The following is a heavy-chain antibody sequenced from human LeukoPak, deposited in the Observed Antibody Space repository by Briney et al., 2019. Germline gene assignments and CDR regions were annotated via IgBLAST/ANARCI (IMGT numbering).Heavy chain of an antibody. CDR2: ISYDGSNK. Sequence: AGGSLRLSCAASGFTFSSYGMHWVRQAPGKGLEWVAVISYDGSNKYYEDSVKGRFTISRDNSKNTLYLKMNSLRAEDTAVYYCAKGGMVRGVIIPSYYFDYWGQRTLVTVSS. J-gene: IGHJ4*02. CDR1: GFTFSSYG. D-gene: IGHD3-10*01. CDR3: AKGGMVRGVIIPSYYFDY. V-gene: IGHV3-30*18.